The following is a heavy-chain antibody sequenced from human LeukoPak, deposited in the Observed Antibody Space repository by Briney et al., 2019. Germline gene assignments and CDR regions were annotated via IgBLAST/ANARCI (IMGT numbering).Heavy chain of an antibody. Sequence: SETLSLTCAVSGDSISSNYWWTWVRQPPGKGLEWIGEIHHSGSTNYSPSLKSRVTVSVDNSRNDFSLSLTSVSAADTAVYYCARDPPSRGTRYFDYWGQGTLVTVSS. D-gene: IGHD3-16*01. J-gene: IGHJ4*02. CDR2: IHHSGST. CDR1: GDSISSNYW. CDR3: ARDPPSRGTRYFDY. V-gene: IGHV4-4*02.